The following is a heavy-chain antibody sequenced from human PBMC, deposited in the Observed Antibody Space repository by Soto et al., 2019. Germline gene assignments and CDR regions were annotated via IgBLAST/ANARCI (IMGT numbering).Heavy chain of an antibody. Sequence: PSHTLSLTCAISGDSVSSNSAAWNWIRQSPSRGLEWLGRTYYRSKWYNDYAVSVKSRITINPDTSKNQFSLQLNSVTPEDTAVYYCARSRGDYGPDYYYYYGMDVCGQGTTVTXSS. V-gene: IGHV6-1*01. CDR2: TYYRSKWYN. J-gene: IGHJ6*02. CDR1: GDSVSSNSAA. D-gene: IGHD3-16*01. CDR3: ARSRGDYGPDYYYYYGMDV.